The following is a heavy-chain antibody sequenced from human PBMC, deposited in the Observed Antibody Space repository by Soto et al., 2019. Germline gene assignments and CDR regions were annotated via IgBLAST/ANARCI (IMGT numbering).Heavy chain of an antibody. CDR1: GGTFSSYA. CDR3: AGGDCNSTSCSQVDDYYYSYGMDV. CDR2: IIPIFGTA. D-gene: IGHD2-2*01. J-gene: IGHJ6*02. V-gene: IGHV1-69*13. Sequence: GASVKVSCKASGGTFSSYAISWVRQAPGQGLEWMGGIIPIFGTANYAQKFQGRVTITADESTSTAYMELSSLRSEDTAVYYCAGGDCNSTSCSQVDDYYYSYGMDVWGQGTTVTVSS.